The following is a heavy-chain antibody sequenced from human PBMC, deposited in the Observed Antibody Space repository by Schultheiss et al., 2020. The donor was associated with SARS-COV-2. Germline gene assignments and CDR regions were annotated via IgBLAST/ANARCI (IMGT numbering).Heavy chain of an antibody. Sequence: ASVKVSCKASGGTFTSYDINWVRQATGQGLEWMGWINPNSGGTNYAQKFQGRVTMTRDTSISTAYMELSRLRSDDTAVYYCARDRGIAAAVWFDPWGQGTLVTVSS. J-gene: IGHJ5*02. CDR2: INPNSGGT. CDR1: GGTFTSYD. D-gene: IGHD6-13*01. V-gene: IGHV1-2*02. CDR3: ARDRGIAAAVWFDP.